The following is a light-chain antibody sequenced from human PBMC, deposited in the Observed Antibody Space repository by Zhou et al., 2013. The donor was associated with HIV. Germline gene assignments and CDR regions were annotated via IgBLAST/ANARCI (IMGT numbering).Light chain of an antibody. CDR1: QSVSSSY. CDR3: QQYGNSRT. J-gene: IGKJ1*01. CDR2: GAS. Sequence: EIVLTQSPGTLSLSPGERATLSCRASQSVSSSYLAWYQQKPGQAPRLLIYGASSRATAIPDRFSGSGSGTDFTLTISRLEPEDFAVYYCQQYGNSRTFGQGTKVEIK. V-gene: IGKV3-20*01.